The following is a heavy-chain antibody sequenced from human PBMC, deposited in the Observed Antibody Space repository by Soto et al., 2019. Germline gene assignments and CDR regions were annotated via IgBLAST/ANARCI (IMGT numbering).Heavy chain of an antibody. J-gene: IGHJ4*02. D-gene: IGHD4-17*01. Sequence: GGSLRLSSAGSGLTFRNDWVSWVRQAPGKGLEWVANINQDGSERYYVDSVRGRFTISRDNVENSLYLQLNSLRPEDTAVYYCAVYGYGVSAAAYWGQGTLVTVSS. CDR2: INQDGSER. V-gene: IGHV3-7*03. CDR1: GLTFRNDW. CDR3: AVYGYGVSAAAY.